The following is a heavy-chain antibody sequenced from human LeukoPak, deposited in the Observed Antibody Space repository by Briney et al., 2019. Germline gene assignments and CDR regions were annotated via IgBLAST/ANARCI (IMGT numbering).Heavy chain of an antibody. CDR1: GFTFSSYA. D-gene: IGHD4-17*01. V-gene: IGHV3-23*01. CDR2: ISSTGGNT. CDR3: ARRGESTNYGDYRFDS. Sequence: GGSLRLSCAASGFTFSSYAMSWVRQAPGKGLEWVSAISSTGGNTYHADSVKGRFTISRDNSKNTLYLQMNSLRVEDTAVYYCARRGESTNYGDYRFDSWGQGTLVIVSS. J-gene: IGHJ4*02.